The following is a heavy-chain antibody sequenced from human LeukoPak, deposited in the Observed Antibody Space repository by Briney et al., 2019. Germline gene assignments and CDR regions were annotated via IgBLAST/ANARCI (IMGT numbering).Heavy chain of an antibody. CDR2: IYYSGST. CDR1: GGSISSYY. Sequence: PSETLSLTCTVSGGSISSYYWSWIRQPPGKGLEWIGYIYYSGSTNYNPSLKSRVTISVDTSKNQFSLKLSSCTAAHTAVYYCARGLYSSGWYPFDYWGQGTLVTVSS. CDR3: ARGLYSSGWYPFDY. D-gene: IGHD6-19*01. J-gene: IGHJ4*02. V-gene: IGHV4-59*01.